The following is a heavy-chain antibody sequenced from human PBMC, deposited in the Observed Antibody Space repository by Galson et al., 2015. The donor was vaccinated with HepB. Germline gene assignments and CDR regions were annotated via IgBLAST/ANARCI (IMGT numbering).Heavy chain of an antibody. CDR3: AREGGGANVLRYFDWLWNAFDI. CDR1: GGSISSGGYY. CDR2: IYYSGST. D-gene: IGHD3-9*01. J-gene: IGHJ3*02. V-gene: IGHV4-31*03. Sequence: TLSLTCTVSGGSISSGGYYWSWIRQHPGKGLEWIGYIYYSGSTYYNPSLKSRVTISVDTSKNQFSLKLSSVTAADTAVYYCAREGGGANVLRYFDWLWNAFDIWGQGTMVTVSS.